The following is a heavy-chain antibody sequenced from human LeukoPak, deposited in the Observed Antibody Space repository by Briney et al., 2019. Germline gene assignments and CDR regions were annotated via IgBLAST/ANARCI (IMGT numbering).Heavy chain of an antibody. V-gene: IGHV3-23*01. Sequence: PGGSLRLSCTASGFTFSTYAMHWVRQAPGKGLEWVSGISGSGDNTYYADSMKGRFTISRDNSKNTLYLQMNTLRAEDTAVYYCAKRSTIRTFDYWGQGTLVTVSS. D-gene: IGHD2/OR15-2a*01. CDR3: AKRSTIRTFDY. CDR1: GFTFSTYA. CDR2: ISGSGDNT. J-gene: IGHJ4*02.